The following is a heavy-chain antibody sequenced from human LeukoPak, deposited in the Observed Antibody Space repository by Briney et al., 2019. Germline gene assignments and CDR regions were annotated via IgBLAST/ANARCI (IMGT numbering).Heavy chain of an antibody. CDR1: GFTFSSNG. D-gene: IGHD1-26*01. CDR3: ARMSGSHIDS. CDR2: IWYDGSKK. Sequence: GGSLRLSCAVSGFTFSSNGMHWVRQAPGKGLEWVAVIWYDGSKKYYADSVKGRFTISRNNSKNTLDLQIDSLRAEDTAVYYCARMSGSHIDSWGQGTLVTVSS. V-gene: IGHV3-33*01. J-gene: IGHJ4*02.